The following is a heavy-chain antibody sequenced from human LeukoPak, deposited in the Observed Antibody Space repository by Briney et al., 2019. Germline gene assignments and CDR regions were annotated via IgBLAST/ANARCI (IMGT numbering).Heavy chain of an antibody. V-gene: IGHV3-74*01. J-gene: IGHJ4*02. CDR3: ARGEEIAAVVAAAFDY. CDR1: GFTFSSYW. CDR2: INTDGSST. D-gene: IGHD2-15*01. Sequence: PGGSLRLSCAGSGFTFSSYWMRWVRQAPGKGLVWVARINTDGSSTNYADSVEGRFTISRDNAKNTLYLQMNSLRAEDTAVYYCARGEEIAAVVAAAFDYWGQGTLVTVSS.